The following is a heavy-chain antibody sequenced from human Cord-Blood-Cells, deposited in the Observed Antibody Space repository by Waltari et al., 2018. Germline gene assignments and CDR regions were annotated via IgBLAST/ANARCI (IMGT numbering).Heavy chain of an antibody. J-gene: IGHJ4*02. CDR2: IYYSGST. D-gene: IGHD3-16*01. Sequence: QLQLQESGPGLVKPSETLSLPCTVSGGSISSSSSYWGWIRQPPGKGLEWIGSIYYSGSTYYNPSLKSRVTISVDTSKNQFSLKLSSVTAADTAVYYCARSGGTFDYWGQGTLVTVSS. CDR1: GGSISSSSSY. V-gene: IGHV4-39*01. CDR3: ARSGGTFDY.